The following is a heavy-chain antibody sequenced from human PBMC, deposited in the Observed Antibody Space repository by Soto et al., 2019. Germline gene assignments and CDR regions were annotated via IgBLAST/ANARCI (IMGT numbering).Heavy chain of an antibody. D-gene: IGHD6-13*01. CDR3: ARDRAAGTHWFDP. CDR1: GYTFTSYG. V-gene: IGHV1-18*01. J-gene: IGHJ5*02. Sequence: VASVKVSCKASGYTFTSYGISWVRQAPGQGLEWMGWISAYNGNTNYAQKLQGRVTTTTDTSTSTAYMELRSLRSDDTAVYYCARDRAAGTHWFDPWGQGTLVTVSS. CDR2: ISAYNGNT.